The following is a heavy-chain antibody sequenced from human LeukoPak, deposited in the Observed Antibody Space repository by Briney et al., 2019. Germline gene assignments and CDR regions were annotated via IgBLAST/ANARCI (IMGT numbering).Heavy chain of an antibody. Sequence: ASVKVSCKASGYTFTSYAMHWVRQAPGQRLEWMGWINPGSGNTRYSQKFQGRVSITRDTSANTAYMELSGLRSEDTAVYYCARDRDGLGRLLYGMDVWGKGTTVTVSS. J-gene: IGHJ6*04. CDR3: ARDRDGLGRLLYGMDV. CDR1: GYTFTSYA. D-gene: IGHD3-10*01. CDR2: INPGSGNT. V-gene: IGHV1-3*01.